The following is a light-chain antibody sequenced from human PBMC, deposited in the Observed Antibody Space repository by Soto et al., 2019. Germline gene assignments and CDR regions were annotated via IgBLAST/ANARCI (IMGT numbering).Light chain of an antibody. Sequence: DIQMTQSASSLSASVGDRVTITCRASQSISSNLNWHQQKPGKAPKVLIYAASSLQSGVPSRFSGSGSGTDFTLTISSLQPEDFATYYCQQSYSIPYTFGQGTKVDNK. V-gene: IGKV1-39*01. J-gene: IGKJ2*01. CDR2: AAS. CDR1: QSISSN. CDR3: QQSYSIPYT.